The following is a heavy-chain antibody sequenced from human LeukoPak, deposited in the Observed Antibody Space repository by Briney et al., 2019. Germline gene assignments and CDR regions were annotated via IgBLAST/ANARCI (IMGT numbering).Heavy chain of an antibody. CDR1: GDSIGSGPYY. V-gene: IGHV4-61*02. CDR2: IHARGST. Sequence: PSQTLSLTCTVSGDSIGSGPYYWTWIRQTAGKGLEWIGRIHARGSTDYNPSLKSRVTMSADTSKNQFSLKLTSVTAADTALYYCARDGGYYFDLWGRGTLVTVSS. CDR3: ARDGGYYFDL. J-gene: IGHJ2*01. D-gene: IGHD3-22*01.